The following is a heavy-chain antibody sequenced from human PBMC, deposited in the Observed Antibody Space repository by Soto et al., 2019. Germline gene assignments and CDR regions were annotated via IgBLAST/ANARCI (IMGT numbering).Heavy chain of an antibody. CDR2: INHSGST. CDR1: GGSISSYY. Sequence: SETLSLTCTVSGGSISSYYWSWIRQPAGKGLEWIGEINHSGSTNYNPSLKSRVTISVDTSKNQFSLKLSSVTAADTAVYYCARGGPDYYGSGSYSRKYNWFDPWGQGTLVT. J-gene: IGHJ5*02. CDR3: ARGGPDYYGSGSYSRKYNWFDP. V-gene: IGHV4-34*01. D-gene: IGHD3-10*01.